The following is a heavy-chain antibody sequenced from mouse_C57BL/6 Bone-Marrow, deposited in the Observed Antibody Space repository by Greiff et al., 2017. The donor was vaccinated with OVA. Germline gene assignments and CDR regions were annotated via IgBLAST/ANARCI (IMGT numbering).Heavy chain of an antibody. J-gene: IGHJ2*01. CDR1: GFTFSSYG. CDR3: ARHWDVFDY. V-gene: IGHV5-6*02. D-gene: IGHD4-1*01. Sequence: DVMLVESGGDLVKPGGSLKLSCAASGFTFSSYGMSWVRQTPDKRLEWVATISSGGSYTYYPDSVKGRFTISRDNAKNTLYLQMSSLKSEDTAMYYCARHWDVFDYWGQGTTLTVSS. CDR2: ISSGGSYT.